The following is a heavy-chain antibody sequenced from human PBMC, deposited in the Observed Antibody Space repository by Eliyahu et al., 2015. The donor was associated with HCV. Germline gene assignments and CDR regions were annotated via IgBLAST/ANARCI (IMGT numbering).Heavy chain of an antibody. J-gene: IGHJ5*02. CDR1: XGPFSSYS. Sequence: QVQLVQSGAEVKKPGSSVXVXCAXXXGPFSSYSISWVRQAPGXGLEWMGRIIPILDTSNYAQKFQGRVTITADKSTGTVYLELSSLRSDDTAVYYCARTLRSNWGFDPWGQGTLVTVSS. CDR2: IIPILDTS. D-gene: IGHD1-1*01. V-gene: IGHV1-69*08. CDR3: ARTLRSNWGFDP.